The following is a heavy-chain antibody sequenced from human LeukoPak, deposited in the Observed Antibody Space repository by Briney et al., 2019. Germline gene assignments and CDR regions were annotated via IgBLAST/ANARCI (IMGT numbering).Heavy chain of an antibody. D-gene: IGHD1-20*01. CDR1: GYRFTDYW. J-gene: IGHJ4*02. CDR2: IYPDDSDT. Sequence: GESLKISCKGSGYRFTDYWIGWVRQMPGEGPEWMGIIYPDDSDTRYGPSFQGQVTISVDKSINTAYLQWSSLKASDTAMYYCARRDGSNWIFDSWGQGTLVTVSS. V-gene: IGHV5-51*01. CDR3: ARRDGSNWIFDS.